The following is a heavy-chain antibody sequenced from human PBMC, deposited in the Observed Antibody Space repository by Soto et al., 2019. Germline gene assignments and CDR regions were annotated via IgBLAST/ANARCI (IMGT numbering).Heavy chain of an antibody. Sequence: QVQLVQSGAEVKKPGASVKVSCRASGYTFTSYGISWVRQAPGQGLEWMGWISAYNGNTNYGQKLQGRVTMTTDTSTSTAYMELRSLRSDDTAVYYCARGTFLGGYGQNLDYWGQGTLVTVSS. J-gene: IGHJ4*02. CDR3: ARGTFLGGYGQNLDY. V-gene: IGHV1-18*01. CDR1: GYTFTSYG. CDR2: ISAYNGNT. D-gene: IGHD5-18*01.